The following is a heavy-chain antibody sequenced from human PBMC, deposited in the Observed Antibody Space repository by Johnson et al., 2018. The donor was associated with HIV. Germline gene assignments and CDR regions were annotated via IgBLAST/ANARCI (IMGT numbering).Heavy chain of an antibody. V-gene: IGHV3-30*04. CDR2: MSYDGTNK. Sequence: QVQLVESGGGVVQPGRSLRLSCAASGFSFSTYAMHWVRQAPGKGLEWVAVMSYDGTNKYYADSVKGRFTISRDSSKNTLYLQMNSLRAEDTAVYYCASIYSYGLRAAFDIWGQGTMVTVSS. CDR1: GFSFSTYA. D-gene: IGHD5-18*01. CDR3: ASIYSYGLRAAFDI. J-gene: IGHJ3*02.